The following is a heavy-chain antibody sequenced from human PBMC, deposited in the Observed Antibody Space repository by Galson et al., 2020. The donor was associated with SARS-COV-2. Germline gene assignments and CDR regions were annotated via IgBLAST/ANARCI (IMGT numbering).Heavy chain of an antibody. CDR1: GDSISSDGYH. CDR2: IYYSGST. J-gene: IGHJ4*02. V-gene: IGHV4-31*03. CDR3: ARDRGFGGFLDY. D-gene: IGHD3-10*01. Sequence: LSLTCTVSGDSISSDGYHWSWIRQHPEKGLEWIGYIYYSGSTYYNPSLESRVTISVDTSKNQFSLKLSSVTAADTAVYYCARDRGFGGFLDYWGQGTLVTVSS.